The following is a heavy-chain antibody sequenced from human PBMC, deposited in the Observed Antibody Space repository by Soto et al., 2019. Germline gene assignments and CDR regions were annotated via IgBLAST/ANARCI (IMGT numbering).Heavy chain of an antibody. CDR1: GGSISSYY. CDR2: IYYSGST. J-gene: IGHJ6*02. CDR3: ARDGRYSGHDV. Sequence: QVQLQVSGPGLVKPSETLSLTCTVSGGSISSYYWSWIRQPPGKGLEWIGYIYYSGSTNYNPSLKSRVTISVDTSKNQFSLKLSSVTAADTAVYYCARDGRYSGHDVWGQGTTVTVSS. V-gene: IGHV4-59*01. D-gene: IGHD5-12*01.